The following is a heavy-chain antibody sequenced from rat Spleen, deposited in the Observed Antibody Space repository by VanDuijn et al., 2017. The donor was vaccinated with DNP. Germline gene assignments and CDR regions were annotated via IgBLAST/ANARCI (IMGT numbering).Heavy chain of an antibody. CDR2: ITSSGGST. Sequence: EVQLVESGGGLVQPGRSLKLSCAASGFTFSDYYMTWIRQVPGKGLEWVASITSSGGSTYYPDSVKGRFTISRDNAKNTLYLQMNSLRSEDTATYYCATSSYYGYDYGFAYWGQGTLVTVSS. D-gene: IGHD1-7*01. CDR1: GFTFSDYY. V-gene: IGHV5-25*01. CDR3: ATSSYYGYDYGFAY. J-gene: IGHJ3*01.